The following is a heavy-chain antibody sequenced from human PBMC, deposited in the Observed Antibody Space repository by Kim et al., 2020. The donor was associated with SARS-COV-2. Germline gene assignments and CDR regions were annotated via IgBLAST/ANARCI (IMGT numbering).Heavy chain of an antibody. Sequence: GGSLRLSCAASGFTFSTYTMNWVRQAPGEGPEWVSEINNSGGTTYYAGSVKGRFTVSRDNSKSTLYLQMNSLRAEDTAVYYCAKRKGAYGEGDMDVWGLG. D-gene: IGHD3-10*01. CDR3: AKRKGAYGEGDMDV. V-gene: IGHV3-23*01. CDR1: GFTFSTYT. CDR2: INNSGGTT. J-gene: IGHJ6*02.